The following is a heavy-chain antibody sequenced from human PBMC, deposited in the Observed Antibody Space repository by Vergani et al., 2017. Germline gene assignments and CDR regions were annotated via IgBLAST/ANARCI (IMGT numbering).Heavy chain of an antibody. J-gene: IGHJ6*02. Sequence: QVQLQESGPGLVKPQGTLSLTCTVSGGSISSYYWSWIRQPPGKGLEWIGYIYYSGSTNYNPSLKSRVTISVDTSKNQFSLKLSSVTAADTAVYYCARDKRCSSTSCAKVYGMDVWGQGTTVTVSS. CDR1: GGSISSYY. CDR3: ARDKRCSSTSCAKVYGMDV. D-gene: IGHD2-2*01. CDR2: IYYSGST. V-gene: IGHV4-59*01.